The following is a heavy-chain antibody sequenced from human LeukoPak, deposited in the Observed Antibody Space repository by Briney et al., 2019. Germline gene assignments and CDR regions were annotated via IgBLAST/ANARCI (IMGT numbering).Heavy chain of an antibody. D-gene: IGHD5-24*01. CDR1: GGSISSGSYY. CDR3: ARGEMASTMAYFDY. Sequence: SETLSLTCTVSGGSISSGSYYWSWIRQPAGKGLEWIGRIYTSGSTNYNPSLKSRVTISVDTSKNQFSLKLSSVTAADTAVYYCARGEMASTMAYFDYWGQGTLVTVSS. V-gene: IGHV4-61*02. CDR2: IYTSGST. J-gene: IGHJ4*02.